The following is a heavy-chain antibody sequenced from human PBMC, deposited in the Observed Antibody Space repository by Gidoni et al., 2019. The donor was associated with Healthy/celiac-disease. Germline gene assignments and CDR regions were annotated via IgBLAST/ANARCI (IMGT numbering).Heavy chain of an antibody. CDR3: ARQGEIPYYYDSSGSFDY. Sequence: EVQLVQSGAEVKKPGESLKLSCKGSGYSFTTYWTGWVRQMPGKGLEWMGIIYPGDSDTRDSPSFQGQVTISADKSISTAYLQWSSLKASDTAMYYCARQGEIPYYYDSSGSFDYWGQGTLVTVSS. J-gene: IGHJ4*02. CDR1: GYSFTTYW. D-gene: IGHD3-22*01. V-gene: IGHV5-51*01. CDR2: IYPGDSDT.